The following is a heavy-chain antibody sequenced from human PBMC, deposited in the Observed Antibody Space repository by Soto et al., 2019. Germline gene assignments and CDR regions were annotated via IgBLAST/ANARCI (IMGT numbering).Heavy chain of an antibody. D-gene: IGHD1-26*01. CDR1: GFSLSNARMG. Sequence: QVTLKESGPVLVKPTETLTLTCTVSGFSLSNARMGVTWIRQPPGKALEWLAHIFSNDEKSYSTSLKSTLTISKDTSKSQVVLTMTNMDPVDTATYYCARHGRGVGARPLDYWGQGPLVTVSS. J-gene: IGHJ4*02. V-gene: IGHV2-26*01. CDR2: IFSNDEK. CDR3: ARHGRGVGARPLDY.